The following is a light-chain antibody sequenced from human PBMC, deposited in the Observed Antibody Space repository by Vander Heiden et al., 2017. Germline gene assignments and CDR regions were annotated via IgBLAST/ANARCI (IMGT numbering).Light chain of an antibody. V-gene: IGKV4-1*01. CDR2: WAS. CDR3: QQYYSRFRR. Sequence: DIVMNQSPDSLAVSLGERATINCKSSQSVLSSSNNKNYLAWYQQKPGQPPKLLIYWASTRESGVPDRFSGSGSGTDFTLTISSLQAEDVAVYYCQQYYSRFRRFGQGTKVEFK. CDR1: QSVLSSSNNKNY. J-gene: IGKJ1*01.